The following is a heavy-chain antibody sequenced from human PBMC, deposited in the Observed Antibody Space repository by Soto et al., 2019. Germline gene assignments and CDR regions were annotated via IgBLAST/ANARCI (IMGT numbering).Heavy chain of an antibody. D-gene: IGHD2-8*01. CDR1: GYTFSSYE. CDR2: ISSSGSTI. Sequence: GGSLRLSCAASGYTFSSYEMNWVRQAPGKGLEWVSYISSSGSTIYYADSVKGRFTISRDNAKNSLYLQMNSLRAEDTAVYYCARDRHCTNGVCYGLILPYYYGMDVWGQGTTVTVSS. CDR3: ARDRHCTNGVCYGLILPYYYGMDV. J-gene: IGHJ6*02. V-gene: IGHV3-48*03.